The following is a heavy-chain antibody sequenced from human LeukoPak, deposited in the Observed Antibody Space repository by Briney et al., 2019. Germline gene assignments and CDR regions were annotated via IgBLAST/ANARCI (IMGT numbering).Heavy chain of an antibody. CDR1: VFTFSSYG. Sequence: PGGSLRLSCAASVFTFSSYGMHWVRQAPGKGLEWVAFIRYDGSNKYYADSVKGRFTISRDNSKNTLYLQMNSLRAEDTAVYYCASIYYDSSGYYFFAFDYWGQGTLVTVSS. J-gene: IGHJ4*02. CDR3: ASIYYDSSGYYFFAFDY. V-gene: IGHV3-30*02. CDR2: IRYDGSNK. D-gene: IGHD3-22*01.